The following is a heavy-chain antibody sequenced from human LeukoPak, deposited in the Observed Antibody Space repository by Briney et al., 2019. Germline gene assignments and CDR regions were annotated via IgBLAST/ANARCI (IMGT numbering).Heavy chain of an antibody. V-gene: IGHV1-46*01. CDR1: GYTFTSYY. D-gene: IGHD3-3*01. CDR2: INPSGGST. CDR3: ARARPVSPRSDDTIFGVVIPGWFDP. J-gene: IGHJ5*02. Sequence: ASVKVSFKASGYTFTSYYMHWVRQALGQGLEWMGLINPSGGSTSYAQKFQGRVTMTRDMSTITVYMELSSLRSEDTDVYYCARARPVSPRSDDTIFGVVIPGWFDPWGQGTLVTVSS.